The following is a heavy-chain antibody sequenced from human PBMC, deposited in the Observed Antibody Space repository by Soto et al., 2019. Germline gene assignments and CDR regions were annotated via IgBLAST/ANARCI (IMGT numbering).Heavy chain of an antibody. CDR1: GGSISSGGYH. Sequence: SETLSLTCTVSGGSISSGGYHWSWIRQHPGKGLEWIGYIYYSGSTYYNPSLKSRVTISVDTSKNQFSLKLSSVTAADTAMYYCARGKNWFDPWGQGISVTSPQ. J-gene: IGHJ5*02. V-gene: IGHV4-31*03. CDR3: ARGKNWFDP. CDR2: IYYSGST.